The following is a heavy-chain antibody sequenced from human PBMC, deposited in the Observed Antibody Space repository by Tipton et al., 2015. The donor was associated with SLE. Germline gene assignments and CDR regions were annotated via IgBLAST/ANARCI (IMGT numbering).Heavy chain of an antibody. V-gene: IGHV4-61*02. Sequence: TLSLTCSVSGGSISSSSCYWGWIRQPPGKGLEWIGRIYTSGSTNYNPSLKSRVTISMDTSENHFSLNLSSVTAADTAVYYCATASRDEYNLRAFDIWGQGTSVTISS. D-gene: IGHD5-24*01. J-gene: IGHJ3*02. CDR2: IYTSGST. CDR3: ATASRDEYNLRAFDI. CDR1: GGSISSSSCY.